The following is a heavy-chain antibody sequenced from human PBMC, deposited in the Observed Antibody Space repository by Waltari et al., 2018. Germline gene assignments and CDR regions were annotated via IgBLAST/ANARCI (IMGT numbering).Heavy chain of an antibody. J-gene: IGHJ6*03. CDR3: ARELTDCSGGSCSYYYYYMDV. CDR1: GYTFTSYD. Sequence: QVQLVQSGAEVKKPGASVKVSCKASGYTFTSYDINWVRQATGQGLEWMGWMNPNSGNTGYAQKFQGRVTITRNTSISRAYMELSSLRSEDTAVYYCARELTDCSGGSCSYYYYYMDVWGKGTTVTVSS. D-gene: IGHD2-15*01. CDR2: MNPNSGNT. V-gene: IGHV1-8*03.